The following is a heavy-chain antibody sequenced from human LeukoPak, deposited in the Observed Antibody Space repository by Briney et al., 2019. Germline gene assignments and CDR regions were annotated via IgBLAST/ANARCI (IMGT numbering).Heavy chain of an antibody. CDR3: ARDRLHYGEYEKTFDY. CDR1: GFSFSRYE. V-gene: IGHV3-48*03. D-gene: IGHD4-17*01. J-gene: IGHJ4*02. CDR2: IDSRSSTI. Sequence: GGSLRLSCATSGFSFSRYEMNWVRQAPGKGLEWVAYIDSRSSTIYYADSMKGRFTISRDNAKNSLYLQMNSLRAEDTAVYYCARDRLHYGEYEKTFDYWGQGTLVTVSS.